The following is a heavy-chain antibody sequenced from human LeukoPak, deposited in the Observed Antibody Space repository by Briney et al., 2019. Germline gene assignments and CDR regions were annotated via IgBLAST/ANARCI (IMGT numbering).Heavy chain of an antibody. Sequence: GASVKVSCKASGGTFSSYAISWVRQAPGQGLEWMGGIIPIFGTANYAQKFQGRVTITTDESTSTAYMELSSLRSEDTAVYYRARAYDFWSGYYYFDYWGQGTLVTVSS. CDR2: IIPIFGTA. CDR1: GGTFSSYA. CDR3: ARAYDFWSGYYYFDY. D-gene: IGHD3-3*01. J-gene: IGHJ4*02. V-gene: IGHV1-69*05.